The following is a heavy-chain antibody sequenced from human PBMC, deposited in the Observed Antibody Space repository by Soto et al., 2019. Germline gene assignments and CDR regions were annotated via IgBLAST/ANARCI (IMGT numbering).Heavy chain of an antibody. CDR1: SGLVISGGYF. V-gene: IGHV4-31*11. Sequence: LPLTCALSSGLVISGGYFFSWNSQHPGKGLEWIGYIYYSGRTYYNPSLKSRVTISVDTAKNQISLKLSSVTAADTAVYYCARDLGYCCGGSCHFGYYYYYMAVWGKGSTVTVSS. CDR2: IYYSGRT. J-gene: IGHJ6*03. CDR3: ARDLGYCCGGSCHFGYYYYYMAV. D-gene: IGHD2-15*01.